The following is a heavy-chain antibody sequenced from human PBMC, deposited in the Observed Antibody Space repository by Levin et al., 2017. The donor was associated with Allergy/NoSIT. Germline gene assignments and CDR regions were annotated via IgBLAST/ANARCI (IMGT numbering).Heavy chain of an antibody. CDR2: ISTSGTTI. Sequence: GESLKISCEASAFTFSDYYMSWIRQAPGKGLEWLSDISTSGTTINYAHSVKGRFTISRDNAKNALYLQMNSLRADDTAVYYCARGGIVGWDLRFDYWGQGTLVTVSS. V-gene: IGHV3-11*01. CDR1: AFTFSDYY. D-gene: IGHD1-26*01. CDR3: ARGGIVGWDLRFDY. J-gene: IGHJ4*02.